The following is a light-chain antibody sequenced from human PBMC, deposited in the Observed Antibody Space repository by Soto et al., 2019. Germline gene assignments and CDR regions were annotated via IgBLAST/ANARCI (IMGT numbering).Light chain of an antibody. CDR1: SSNIGSNY. V-gene: IGLV1-47*01. CDR3: AAWDDSLSGPV. Sequence: QSVLTQPPSASGTPGQRVTISCSGSSSNIGSNYVYWYQQLPGTAPKLLIYRNNQRPSGVPDRFSGSKSGTSAYLALSGLRSEDEADYDCAAWDDSLSGPVFGGGTKVTVL. CDR2: RNN. J-gene: IGLJ2*01.